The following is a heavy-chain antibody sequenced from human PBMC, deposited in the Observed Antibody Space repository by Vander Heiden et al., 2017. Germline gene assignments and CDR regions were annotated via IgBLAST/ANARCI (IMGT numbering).Heavy chain of an antibody. D-gene: IGHD3-22*01. Sequence: EVQLVESGGGWVKPGGSLRVSCGASGFTFTHAWMSWVRQGPGKGLEWVGRIKSKSDGGTADYAASVKGRFIISRDDSKKTVYLQMNSLKTEDTAVYYCTTEAEYFDSSGYDFDYWGQGTLVTVSS. V-gene: IGHV3-15*01. J-gene: IGHJ4*02. CDR1: GFTFTHAW. CDR2: IKSKSDGGTA. CDR3: TTEAEYFDSSGYDFDY.